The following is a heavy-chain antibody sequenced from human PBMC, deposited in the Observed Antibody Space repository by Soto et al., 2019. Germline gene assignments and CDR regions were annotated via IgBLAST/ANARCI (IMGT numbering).Heavy chain of an antibody. CDR2: INSDGSST. V-gene: IGHV3-74*01. CDR1: GFTFSSYL. D-gene: IGHD6-13*01. Sequence: GGSLRLSCAASGFTFSSYLMHWVRQAPGKGLVWVSRINSDGSSTSYADSVKGRFTISRDNAKNTLYLQMNSLRAEDTAVYYCARNQQQLGAEYFQHWGQGTLVTVSS. J-gene: IGHJ1*01. CDR3: ARNQQQLGAEYFQH.